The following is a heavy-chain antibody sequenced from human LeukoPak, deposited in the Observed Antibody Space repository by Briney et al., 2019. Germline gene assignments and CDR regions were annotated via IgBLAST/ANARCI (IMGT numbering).Heavy chain of an antibody. CDR1: GSTVSSNY. V-gene: IGHV3-53*04. J-gene: IGHJ6*02. D-gene: IGHD5-24*01. CDR3: ARTSGDGYNYYYYYGMDV. CDR2: IYSGGST. Sequence: GGSLRLSCAASGSTVSSNYMSWVRQAPGKGLEWVSVIYSGGSTYYADSVKGRFTISRHNSKNTLYLQMNSLRAEDTAVYYCARTSGDGYNYYYYYGMDVWGQGTTVTVSS.